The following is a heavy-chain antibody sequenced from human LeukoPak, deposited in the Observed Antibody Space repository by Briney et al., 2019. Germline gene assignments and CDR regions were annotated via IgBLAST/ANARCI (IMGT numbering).Heavy chain of an antibody. J-gene: IGHJ5*02. V-gene: IGHV3-23*01. CDR3: AKDGTKWELQDWFDP. CDR2: ISHSGTPT. D-gene: IGHD1-26*01. CDR1: KFTFGAYS. Sequence: GGSLRLSCAASKFTFGAYSMNWVRQAPGKGLEWVSSISHSGTPTYYADSVKGRFTISRDNSKNTLYLQMNSLRAEDTAVYYCAKDGTKWELQDWFDPWGQGTLVTVSS.